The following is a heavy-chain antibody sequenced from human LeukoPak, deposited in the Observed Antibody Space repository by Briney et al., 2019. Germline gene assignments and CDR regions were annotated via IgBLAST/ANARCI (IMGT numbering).Heavy chain of an antibody. J-gene: IGHJ3*02. V-gene: IGHV3-21*04. CDR2: ISSSSSYI. CDR3: AKDSHHYYYGSGAVPFDI. D-gene: IGHD3-10*01. CDR1: GFTFSSYS. Sequence: TGGSLRLSCAASGFTFSSYSMNWVRQAPGKGLEWVSSISSSSSYIYYADSVKGRFTISRDNAKNSLYLQMNSLRAEDTALYYCAKDSHHYYYGSGAVPFDIWGQGTMVTVSS.